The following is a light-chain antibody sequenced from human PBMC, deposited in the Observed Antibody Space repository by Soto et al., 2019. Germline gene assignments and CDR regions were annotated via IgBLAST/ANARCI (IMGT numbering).Light chain of an antibody. V-gene: IGKV3-15*01. CDR3: QQYNKWPLP. Sequence: EIVMTQSPATLSVSPGERATLSCRASQSLTGNLAWYQQKPGQGPRLLSYGASTRANGIPARFSGSGSGPEFTLTLSSLQSEDFAVYHCQQYNKWPLPFGGGTKVEIK. J-gene: IGKJ4*01. CDR1: QSLTGN. CDR2: GAS.